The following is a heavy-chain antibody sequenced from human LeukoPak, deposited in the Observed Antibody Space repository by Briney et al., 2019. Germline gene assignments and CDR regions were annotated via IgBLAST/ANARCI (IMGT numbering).Heavy chain of an antibody. V-gene: IGHV1-69*13. CDR1: GGTFSSYA. D-gene: IGHD3-16*01. CDR3: ARAQGDPYSDWYFDL. Sequence: SVKVSCKASGGTFSSYAISWVRQAPGQGLEWMGGIIPIFGTANYAQKFQGRVTITADESTSTAYMELSSLRSEDTAVYYCARAQGDPYSDWYFDLWGRGTLVTVSS. CDR2: IIPIFGTA. J-gene: IGHJ2*01.